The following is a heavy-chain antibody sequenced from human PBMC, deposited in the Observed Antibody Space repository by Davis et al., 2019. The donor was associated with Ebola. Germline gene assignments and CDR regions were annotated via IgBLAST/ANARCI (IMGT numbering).Heavy chain of an antibody. V-gene: IGHV1-3*01. CDR2: INGGNGDT. CDR1: GYIFTRYS. J-gene: IGHJ4*02. Sequence: AASVKVSCKTSGYIFTRYSIHWVRQAPGEGLEWVGWINGGNGDTKCSQKFQGRVTFTRDASASTAYIELSSLRSEDTAVYYCARWVAGSSSYFDYWGQGTLVTVS. CDR3: ARWVAGSSSYFDY. D-gene: IGHD2-2*01.